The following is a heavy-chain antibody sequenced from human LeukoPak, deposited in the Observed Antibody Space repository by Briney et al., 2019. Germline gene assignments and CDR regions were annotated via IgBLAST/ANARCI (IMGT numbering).Heavy chain of an antibody. CDR1: GYTFTSYY. Sequence: ASVKVSCKASGYTFTSYYMHWVRQAPGQGLEWMGIIIPSDGSTSYAQKFQGRVTMTRDTSTSTVYMELSGLRSEDTAVYYCARGKVVTMVRGVIITYFDYWGQGTLVTVSS. CDR3: ARGKVVTMVRGVIITYFDY. CDR2: IIPSDGST. V-gene: IGHV1-46*01. D-gene: IGHD3-10*01. J-gene: IGHJ4*02.